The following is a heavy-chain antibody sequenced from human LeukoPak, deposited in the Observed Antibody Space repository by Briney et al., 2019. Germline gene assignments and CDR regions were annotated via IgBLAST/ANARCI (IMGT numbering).Heavy chain of an antibody. J-gene: IGHJ4*02. CDR3: VRGAWYFQY. CDR2: VYEDGTEK. CDR1: GFNFSGSQ. D-gene: IGHD3-16*01. Sequence: GGSLRLSCGASGFNFSGSQMTWVRQAPGKGLEWVATVYEDGTEKHFLDSVEGRFTISRDNPKKSVYLQMSSLRPEDTAVYFCVRGAWYFQYWGQGTLVTVLS. V-gene: IGHV3-7*04.